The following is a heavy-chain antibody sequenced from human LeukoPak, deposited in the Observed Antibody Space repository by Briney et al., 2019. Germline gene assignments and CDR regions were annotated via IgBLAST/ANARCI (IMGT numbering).Heavy chain of an antibody. D-gene: IGHD3-22*01. J-gene: IGHJ6*02. CDR1: GGTFSSYA. Sequence: GASVKVSCKASGGTFSSYAISWVRQTPGQGLEWRGRIIPTLGIANYAQKFQGRVTITADKSTSTAYMELSSLRSEDTAVYYCATYDSSGYPWGYYGMDVWGQGTTVTVSS. CDR3: ATYDSSGYPWGYYGMDV. V-gene: IGHV1-69*04. CDR2: IIPTLGIA.